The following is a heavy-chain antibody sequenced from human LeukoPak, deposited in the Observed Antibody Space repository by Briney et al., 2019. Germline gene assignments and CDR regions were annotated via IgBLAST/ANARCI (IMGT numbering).Heavy chain of an antibody. D-gene: IGHD3-10*01. CDR2: ISSSSSYI. V-gene: IGHV3-21*01. CDR3: AKVDGSGSYYFDY. Sequence: GGSLRLSCVASGFSFSSYPMNWVRQAPGKGLEWVSSISSSSSYIYYADSVKGRFTISRDNARNSLYLQMNSPRAEDTAVYYCAKVDGSGSYYFDYWGQGTLVTVSS. J-gene: IGHJ4*02. CDR1: GFSFSSYP.